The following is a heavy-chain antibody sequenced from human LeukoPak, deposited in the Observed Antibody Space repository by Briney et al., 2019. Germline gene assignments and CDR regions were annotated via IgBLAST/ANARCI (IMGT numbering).Heavy chain of an antibody. CDR1: GASLSSYY. CDR3: ASPGIVAAGTDRGFDY. J-gene: IGHJ4*02. CDR2: IYYSGST. V-gene: IGHV4-59*01. D-gene: IGHD6-13*01. Sequence: SETLSLTCTVCGASLSSYYWSCIRQPPGKGMEWIGFIYYSGSTNYNPSLKSRVTISVDTSKNQFSLRLSSVTAADTAVDYCASPGIVAAGTDRGFDYWGQGTLVTVSS.